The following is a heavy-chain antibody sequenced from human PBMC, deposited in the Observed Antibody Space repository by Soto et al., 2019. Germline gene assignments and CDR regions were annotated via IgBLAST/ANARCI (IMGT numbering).Heavy chain of an antibody. D-gene: IGHD3-22*01. CDR1: GFNFSTYV. J-gene: IGHJ4*02. Sequence: EVQLLESGGGLVQPGGSLRLSCAASGFNFSTYVMNWVRQAPGKGLEWVSGISGSGRNTYYADSEKSRFTVSRDISKNTQQQQMNSLKAEDTAVYYCARGPYGIVVVITYFDYWGQGALVTVST. V-gene: IGHV3-23*01. CDR2: ISGSGRNT. CDR3: ARGPYGIVVVITYFDY.